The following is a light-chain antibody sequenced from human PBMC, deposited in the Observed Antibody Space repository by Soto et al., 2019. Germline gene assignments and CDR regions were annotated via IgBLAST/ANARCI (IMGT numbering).Light chain of an antibody. Sequence: EIVLTQSPGTLSLSPGERATLSCRASQSVSSSYLGWYQQKPGQAPRLLIYGASSRATGIPDRFSGSGSGTDFTLTISRLEPEDFAVYYCQRYGSSPLYTFVQGTKLEIK. V-gene: IGKV3-20*01. CDR3: QRYGSSPLYT. J-gene: IGKJ2*01. CDR2: GAS. CDR1: QSVSSSY.